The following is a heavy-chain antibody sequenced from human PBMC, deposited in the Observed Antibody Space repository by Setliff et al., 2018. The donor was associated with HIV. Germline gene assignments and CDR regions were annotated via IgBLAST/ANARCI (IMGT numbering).Heavy chain of an antibody. Sequence: PSETLSLTCTVSGGSISSGGYYWSWIRQHPGKGLEWIGYIYYSGSTYYNPSLKSRVTISVDTSKNQFSLKLSSVTAADTAVYYCARLRPGWYFDLWGRGTLVTVSS. V-gene: IGHV4-31*03. CDR1: GGSISSGGYY. CDR3: ARLRPGWYFDL. J-gene: IGHJ2*01. CDR2: IYYSGST.